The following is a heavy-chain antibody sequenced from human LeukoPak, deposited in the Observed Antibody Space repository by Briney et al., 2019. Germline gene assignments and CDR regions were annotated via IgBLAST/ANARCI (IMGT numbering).Heavy chain of an antibody. D-gene: IGHD5-24*01. CDR3: ARFSDGGGGYFDY. CDR2: INPSGGSR. V-gene: IGHV1-46*04. Sequence: SVKVSCTASGYTFTNYYMHWVRQAPGQGLEWMGIINPSGGSRSYAQTLQGRVTMTRDTSTSTVCMELSSLMSEDRAGYYCARFSDGGGGYFDYWGQGTLVTVSS. CDR1: GYTFTNYY. J-gene: IGHJ4*02.